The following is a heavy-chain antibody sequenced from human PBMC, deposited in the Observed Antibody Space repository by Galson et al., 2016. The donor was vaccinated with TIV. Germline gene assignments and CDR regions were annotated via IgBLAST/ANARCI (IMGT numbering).Heavy chain of an antibody. CDR1: GLSVTINY. Sequence: SLRLSCAASGLSVTINYMTWVRQAPGKGLEWVSLISDGGNTYYADSVKGRFTISRDNSKNTLYLQMNTLRVEDTAVSFCARDRVVDATYYYFSYGMDGWGQGTAVTVSS. J-gene: IGHJ6*02. V-gene: IGHV3-66*02. CDR2: ISDGGNT. D-gene: IGHD2-15*01. CDR3: ARDRVVDATYYYFSYGMDG.